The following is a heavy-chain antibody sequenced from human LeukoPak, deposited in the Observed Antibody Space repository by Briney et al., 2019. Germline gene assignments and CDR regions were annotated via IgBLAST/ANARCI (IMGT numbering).Heavy chain of an antibody. CDR2: VSAYNGNT. CDR1: GYTFTNYG. J-gene: IGHJ4*02. Sequence: ASVKVSCKASGYTFTNYGISWVRQAPGQGLEWLGWVSAYNGNTNYAQKVQDRVTMTTDTSTTTAYMELRSLTLDDTAVYYCAREGWNDVADSWGQGTRVIVPS. D-gene: IGHD1-1*01. CDR3: AREGWNDVADS. V-gene: IGHV1-18*01.